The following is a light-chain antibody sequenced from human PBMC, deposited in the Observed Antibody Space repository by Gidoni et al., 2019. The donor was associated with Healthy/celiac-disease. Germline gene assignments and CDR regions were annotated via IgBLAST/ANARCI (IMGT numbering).Light chain of an antibody. J-gene: IGKJ1*01. Sequence: DIQLTPSTSSRSASVGDSVTITCRARQGIRNYLAWFQQKPGKAPKSLIYAASSLQSGVPSKCSGSGSGTDFTLTISSLQPEDFVTYYCQQYNSYPWTFXQXTKVEIK. V-gene: IGKV1-16*02. CDR1: QGIRNY. CDR3: QQYNSYPWT. CDR2: AAS.